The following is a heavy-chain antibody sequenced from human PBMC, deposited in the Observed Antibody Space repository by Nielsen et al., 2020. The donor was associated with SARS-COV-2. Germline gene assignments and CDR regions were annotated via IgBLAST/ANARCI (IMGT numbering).Heavy chain of an antibody. CDR3: ARSTLRFLEWLLFDY. J-gene: IGHJ4*02. Sequence: SGPTLVKPTQTLTLTCTFSGFSLSTSGMRVSWIRQPPGKALEWLARIDWDDDKFYSTSLKTRLTISKDASKNQVVLTMTNMDPVDTATYYCARSTLRFLEWLLFDYWGQGTLVTVSS. CDR2: IDWDDDK. V-gene: IGHV2-70*04. CDR1: GFSLSTSGMR. D-gene: IGHD3-3*01.